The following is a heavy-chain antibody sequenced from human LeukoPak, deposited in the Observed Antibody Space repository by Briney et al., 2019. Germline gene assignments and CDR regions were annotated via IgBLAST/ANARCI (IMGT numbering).Heavy chain of an antibody. D-gene: IGHD6-19*01. Sequence: GGSLRLSCAASGFTFSSYAMSWVRQTPGKGLEWVSAISGSGGSTYYADSVKGRFTISRDNSKNTLYLQMNSLRAEDTAVYYCARGFRYSSGRLNWFDPWGQGTLVTVSS. CDR3: ARGFRYSSGRLNWFDP. CDR1: GFTFSSYA. V-gene: IGHV3-23*01. CDR2: ISGSGGST. J-gene: IGHJ5*02.